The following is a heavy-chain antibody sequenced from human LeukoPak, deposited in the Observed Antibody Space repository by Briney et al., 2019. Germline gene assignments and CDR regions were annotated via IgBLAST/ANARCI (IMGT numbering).Heavy chain of an antibody. Sequence: ASVKVSCKASGYTFTSDAMHWVRQAPGQRLEWMGWINAGNGNTKYSQKFQGRVTITRDTSASTAYMELSSLRSEDTAVYYCARDAYCSSTSCYTSAYFDYWGQGNLVTVSS. CDR2: INAGNGNT. CDR1: GYTFTSDA. V-gene: IGHV1-3*01. J-gene: IGHJ4*02. D-gene: IGHD2-2*02. CDR3: ARDAYCSSTSCYTSAYFDY.